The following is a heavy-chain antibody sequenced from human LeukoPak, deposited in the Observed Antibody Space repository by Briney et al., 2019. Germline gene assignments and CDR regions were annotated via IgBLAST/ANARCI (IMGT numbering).Heavy chain of an antibody. D-gene: IGHD6-25*01. CDR3: AGDVAAWGSDHDV. V-gene: IGHV3-53*01. J-gene: IGHJ2*01. CDR1: GFSVSRNY. CDR2: LHSSGNT. Sequence: GGSLRLSCAASGFSVSRNYMNWVRQAPGKGLEWLSVLHSSGNTYYAGSVKGRFTISRDDSKNTLYLQMNNLRADDTAVYYCAGDVAAWGSDHDVWGRGTLVTVSS.